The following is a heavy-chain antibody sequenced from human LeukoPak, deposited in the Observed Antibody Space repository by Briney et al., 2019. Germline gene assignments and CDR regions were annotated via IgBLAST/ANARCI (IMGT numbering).Heavy chain of an antibody. J-gene: IGHJ6*03. Sequence: GGSLRLSCEASGFSFSDYYMTWIRRGPGKGLEWISYISGSGSGVNYADSVKGRFTISRDNAKNSLYLQMNSLRAEDTAVYYCATHPLGSSGLYRYYHIDVWGNGTTVSVSS. V-gene: IGHV3-11*01. CDR2: ISGSGSGV. CDR1: GFSFSDYY. CDR3: ATHPLGSSGLYRYYHIDV. D-gene: IGHD6-19*01.